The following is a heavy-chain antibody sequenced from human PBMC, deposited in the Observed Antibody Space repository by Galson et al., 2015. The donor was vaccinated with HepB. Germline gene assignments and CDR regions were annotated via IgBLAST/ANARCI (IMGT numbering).Heavy chain of an antibody. D-gene: IGHD4-17*01. CDR2: ISQSGTYT. V-gene: IGHV3-11*06. Sequence: SLRLSCAASGFTFSDYYMSWIRQAPGKGLEWISYISQSGTYTNYADSVKGRFTISRDNAQNSLYLQINSLRVEDTAVYYCARVADADYGDHSHFDSWGQGTLVTVSS. J-gene: IGHJ4*02. CDR3: ARVADADYGDHSHFDS. CDR1: GFTFSDYY.